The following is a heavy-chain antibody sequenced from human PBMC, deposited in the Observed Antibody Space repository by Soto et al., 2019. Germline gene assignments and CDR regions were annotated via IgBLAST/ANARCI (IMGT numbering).Heavy chain of an antibody. J-gene: IGHJ5*02. Sequence: GESLKISCKGSGYSFTSYWISWVRQMPGKGLEWMGRIDPSDSYTNYSPSFQGHVTISADKSISTAYLQWSSLKASDTAMYYCASQNLDCSSTSCYGHNWFDPWGQGTLVTVS. CDR3: ASQNLDCSSTSCYGHNWFDP. CDR2: IDPSDSYT. D-gene: IGHD2-2*01. V-gene: IGHV5-10-1*01. CDR1: GYSFTSYW.